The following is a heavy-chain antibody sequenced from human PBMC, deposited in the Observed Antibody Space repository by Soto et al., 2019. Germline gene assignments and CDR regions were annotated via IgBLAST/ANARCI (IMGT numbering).Heavy chain of an antibody. Sequence: EVQLVESGGGLVQPGGSLRLSCAASGFTLSDYWVTWVRQAPGRGLEWVATINQDGSEIYDVDSVKGRFTIARDNAKNSVYMKINRMRAEDTAMYDRARAVAASGSYWGQGTLVTVSS. CDR3: ARAVAASGSY. D-gene: IGHD6-13*01. CDR1: GFTLSDYW. J-gene: IGHJ4*02. V-gene: IGHV3-7*04. CDR2: INQDGSEI.